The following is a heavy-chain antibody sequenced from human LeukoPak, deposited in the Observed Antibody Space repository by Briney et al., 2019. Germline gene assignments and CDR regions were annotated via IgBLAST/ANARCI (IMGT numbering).Heavy chain of an antibody. D-gene: IGHD6-13*01. Sequence: SVKASCKASGGTFSSYAISWVRQAPGQGLEWMGRIIPILGIANYAQKFQGRVTITANKSTSTAYMELSSLRSEDTAVYYCAREAMYSSSWYVNLDYWGQGTLVTVSS. CDR1: GGTFSSYA. V-gene: IGHV1-69*04. CDR3: AREAMYSSSWYVNLDY. J-gene: IGHJ4*02. CDR2: IIPILGIA.